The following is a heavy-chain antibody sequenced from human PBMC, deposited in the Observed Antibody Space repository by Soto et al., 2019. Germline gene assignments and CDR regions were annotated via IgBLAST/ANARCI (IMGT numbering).Heavy chain of an antibody. D-gene: IGHD1-7*01. CDR2: ISAYNGNT. V-gene: IGHV1-18*01. CDR1: GYTFTSYG. J-gene: IGHJ3*02. CDR3: ARQTGTPYASGVDT. Sequence: ASVKVSCKASGYTFTSYGISWVRQAPGQGLEWMGWISAYNGNTNYAQKLQGRVTMTTDTSTSTAYMELRSLRSDDTAVYYCARQTGTPYASGVDTWGQGTMVTVSS.